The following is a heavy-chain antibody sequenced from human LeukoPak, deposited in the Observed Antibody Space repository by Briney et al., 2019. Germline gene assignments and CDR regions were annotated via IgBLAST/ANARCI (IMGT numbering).Heavy chain of an antibody. D-gene: IGHD2-15*01. J-gene: IGHJ4*02. Sequence: ASVKVSCKASGYTFISYGISWVRQAPGQGLEWMGWVSAYADDTNYVQKFQGRVTMTTDTSTSTAYMELRSLRFDDTAVYYCARDCVGCHGFDYWGQGTLVTVSS. CDR1: GYTFISYG. CDR3: ARDCVGCHGFDY. CDR2: VSAYADDT. V-gene: IGHV1-18*01.